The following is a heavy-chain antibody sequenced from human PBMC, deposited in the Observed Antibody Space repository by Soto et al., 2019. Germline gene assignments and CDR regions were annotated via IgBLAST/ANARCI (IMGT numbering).Heavy chain of an antibody. CDR3: ARETGDRPFDY. CDR1: GGSISSYY. Sequence: SETLSLTCTVSGGSISSYYWSWIRQPPGKGLEWIGYIYYSGSTNYNPSLKSRVTISVDTSKNQFSLKLSSVTAADTAVYYCARETGDRPFDYWGQGTLVTVSS. J-gene: IGHJ4*02. D-gene: IGHD7-27*01. CDR2: IYYSGST. V-gene: IGHV4-59*01.